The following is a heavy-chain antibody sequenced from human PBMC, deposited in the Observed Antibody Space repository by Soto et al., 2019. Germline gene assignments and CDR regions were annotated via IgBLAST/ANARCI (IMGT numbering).Heavy chain of an antibody. CDR1: GYTFTSYG. D-gene: IGHD1-26*01. CDR3: ARDAGESILSIRGARYKYYGMDV. CDR2: INAFTGNT. Sequence: QVQLVQSGAEVRKPGASVKVSCKASGYTFTSYGISWVRQAPGQGLEWMGRINAFTGNTDYIQKFQGRVTMTTDTSTSTAYMELRSLKSDDTAVYYCARDAGESILSIRGARYKYYGMDVWGQGTTVTVSS. J-gene: IGHJ6*02. V-gene: IGHV1-18*01.